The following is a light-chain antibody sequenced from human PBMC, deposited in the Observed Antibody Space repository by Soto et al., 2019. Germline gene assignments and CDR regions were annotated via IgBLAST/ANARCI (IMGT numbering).Light chain of an antibody. CDR2: DAS. Sequence: DIQMTQSPSTLSASVGDRVTITCRASQSISNWLAWYQQKPGKAPKLLIYDASSLESGVPSSFSGSGSGTEFTLTIRSLQPDDFATYYFQRYNSYRATFGQGTKVEIK. CDR1: QSISNW. V-gene: IGKV1-5*01. CDR3: QRYNSYRAT. J-gene: IGKJ1*01.